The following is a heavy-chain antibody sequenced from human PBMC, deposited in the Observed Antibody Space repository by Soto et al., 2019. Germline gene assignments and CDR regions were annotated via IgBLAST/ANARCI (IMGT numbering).Heavy chain of an antibody. CDR2: IIPLSGTT. V-gene: IGHV1-69*13. Sequence: SVKVSCKTSGGTFSNHAISWVRQAPGQGPEWMGGIIPLSGTTNYVQKFQGRVTFTADESMTTAYMELSNLRYEDTAVYYCARGPDRSGFYLFDYWGQGTLVTVSS. D-gene: IGHD3-22*01. J-gene: IGHJ4*02. CDR3: ARGPDRSGFYLFDY. CDR1: GGTFSNHA.